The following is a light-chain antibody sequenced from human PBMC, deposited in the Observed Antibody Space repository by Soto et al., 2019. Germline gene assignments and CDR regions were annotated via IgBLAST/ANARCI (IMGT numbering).Light chain of an antibody. CDR3: QQYNSYSPT. CDR2: YAS. CDR1: QSISSW. J-gene: IGKJ1*01. V-gene: IGKV1-5*01. Sequence: DIRMTQSPSTLSAAVGDRVTITLRASQSISSWLAWYQQKPGKAPKLLIYYASSLESVVPSRFSGSGSGTEFTLTISSLQPDDFATNSCQQYNSYSPTFGQGTKVDIK.